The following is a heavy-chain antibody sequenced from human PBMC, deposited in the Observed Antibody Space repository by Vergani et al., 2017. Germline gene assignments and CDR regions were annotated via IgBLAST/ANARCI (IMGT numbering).Heavy chain of an antibody. Sequence: QVQLQESGPGLVRPSQTLSLTCTVSGASISSGAYYWTWIRQPPGKGLEWIGYIYDTGSTYYNPSLESRIFISIDTSGNQFSLNLSSVTAADTAVYYCARSYCSATRYYSSIAFDLWGQGTQVTISS. J-gene: IGHJ3*01. CDR3: ARSYCSATRYYSSIAFDL. CDR1: GASISSGAYY. CDR2: IYDTGST. D-gene: IGHD2-2*01. V-gene: IGHV4-30-4*01.